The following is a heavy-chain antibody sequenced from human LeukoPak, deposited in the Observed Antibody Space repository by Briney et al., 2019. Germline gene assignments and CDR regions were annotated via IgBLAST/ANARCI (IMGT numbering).Heavy chain of an antibody. D-gene: IGHD6-6*01. V-gene: IGHV4-61*02. CDR3: ARWSGSVTARNYYYYMDV. J-gene: IGHJ6*03. Sequence: SQALSLTCTVSGDSISSSSYYWSWIRQPAGKGLEWIGRIYTSGTTNYNPSLKSRVTISIDTSKNQFSLKLSSVTAADTAVYYCARWSGSVTARNYYYYMDVWGEGTTVTVSS. CDR1: GDSISSSSYY. CDR2: IYTSGTT.